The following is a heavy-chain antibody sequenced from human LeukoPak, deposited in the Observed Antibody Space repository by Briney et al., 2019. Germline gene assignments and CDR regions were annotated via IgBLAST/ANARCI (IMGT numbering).Heavy chain of an antibody. J-gene: IGHJ4*02. CDR1: GFIFSDYW. CDR3: ARAGYCSSTSCYAFAY. Sequence: GGSLRLSCAASGFIFSDYWMHWVRQGPGKGLEWVSRIKYDGSSTSYADSVKGRFTISRDNAKNTVYVHMNSLRDEDTAVYYCARAGYCSSTSCYAFAYWGQGTLVTVSS. V-gene: IGHV3-74*01. D-gene: IGHD2-2*01. CDR2: IKYDGSST.